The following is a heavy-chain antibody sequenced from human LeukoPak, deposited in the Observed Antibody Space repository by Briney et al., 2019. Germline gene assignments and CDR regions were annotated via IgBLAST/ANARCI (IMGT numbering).Heavy chain of an antibody. D-gene: IGHD3-22*01. CDR3: AKSQTSYDSSAYYYPHY. CDR1: GFTFSSYA. CDR2: ISGSGSTT. Sequence: PGGSLRLSCAASGFTFSSYAMSWVRQAPGKGLEWVSTISGSGSTTYYADSVKGRFTISRDNSKNTLYLQMNSPRAEDTAVYYCAKSQTSYDSSAYYYPHYWGQGTPVTVSS. J-gene: IGHJ4*02. V-gene: IGHV3-23*01.